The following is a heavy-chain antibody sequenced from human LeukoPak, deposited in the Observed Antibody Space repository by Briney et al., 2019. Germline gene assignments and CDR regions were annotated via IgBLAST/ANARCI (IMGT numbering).Heavy chain of an antibody. D-gene: IGHD3-16*01. Sequence: ASVKVSCKASGYTFTSYGISWVRQAPGQGLEWMGWISAYNGNTNYAQKLQGRVTMTTDTSTSTAYMELRSLRSNDTAVYYCARVGYDYVWGSSHGYWGQGTLVTVSS. CDR1: GYTFTSYG. J-gene: IGHJ4*02. V-gene: IGHV1-18*01. CDR2: ISAYNGNT. CDR3: ARVGYDYVWGSSHGY.